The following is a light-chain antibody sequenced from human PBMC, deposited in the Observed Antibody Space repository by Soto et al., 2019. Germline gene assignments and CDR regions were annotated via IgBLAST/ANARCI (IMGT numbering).Light chain of an antibody. CDR3: QQYGRSLT. CDR2: DAS. V-gene: IGKV3-20*01. J-gene: IGKJ4*01. Sequence: EIVLTQSPGTLSLSPGERATLSCRASQSGTNSYLAWYQQKPGQAPRLFIYDASRRATGIPDRFSGSGSGTDFTLTISRLQPEDFAVYYCQQYGRSLTFGGGTKVEIK. CDR1: QSGTNSY.